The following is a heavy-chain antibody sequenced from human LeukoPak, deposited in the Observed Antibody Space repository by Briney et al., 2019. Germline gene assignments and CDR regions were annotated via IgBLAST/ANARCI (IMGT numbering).Heavy chain of an antibody. CDR1: GYSFSNYD. V-gene: IGHV1-8*01. CDR2: MNPHSGDT. CDR3: ARGPDTSSWTAEYFQH. Sequence: ASVKVSCKASGYSFSNYDINWVRLRQATGQGPEWTGWMNPHSGDTGSPQRFRGRVSMTWDTSISTAYLELSGLTSDDTAVYYCARGPDTSSWTAEYFQHWGQGTLVTVSS. J-gene: IGHJ1*01. D-gene: IGHD6-13*01.